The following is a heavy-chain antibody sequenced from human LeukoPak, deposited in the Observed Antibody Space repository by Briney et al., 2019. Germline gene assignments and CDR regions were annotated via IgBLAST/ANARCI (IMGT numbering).Heavy chain of an antibody. CDR2: INPNSGDT. CDR1: GYTFTGYN. V-gene: IGHV1-2*02. CDR3: ARGAGYNIDY. Sequence: ASVKVSCKASGYTFTGYNMHWVRQAPGQGLEWMGWINPNSGDTNYAQKFQGRVNMTRDTSISTAYMELSRLSSDDTAVYYCARGAGYNIDYWGQGTLVTVSS. D-gene: IGHD5-24*01. J-gene: IGHJ4*02.